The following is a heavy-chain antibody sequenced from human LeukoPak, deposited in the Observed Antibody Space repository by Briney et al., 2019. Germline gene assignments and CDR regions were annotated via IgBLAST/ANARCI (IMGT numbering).Heavy chain of an antibody. Sequence: GASLKVSCKVSGYTLTELSMHWVRQAPGKGLEWMGGFDPEDGETIYAQKFQGRVTMTEDTSTDTAYMELSSLRSEDTAVYYCAREAHPRSITMIVVPPDYWGQGTLVTVSS. CDR2: FDPEDGET. J-gene: IGHJ4*02. CDR1: GYTLTELS. CDR3: AREAHPRSITMIVVPPDY. D-gene: IGHD3-22*01. V-gene: IGHV1-24*01.